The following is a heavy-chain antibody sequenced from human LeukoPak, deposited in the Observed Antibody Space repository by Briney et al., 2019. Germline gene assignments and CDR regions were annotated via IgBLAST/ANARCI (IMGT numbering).Heavy chain of an antibody. J-gene: IGHJ3*01. D-gene: IGHD3-22*01. CDR1: GFGFGCYH. Sequence: GGSLRLACAASGFGFGCYHMHWVRQAPGKGLECVSAISGNGRSTHYADSVKGRFTISRDNSNNTLYLQMGSLKPEDMAVYYCARFVSSGPLWGQGTMVTVSS. V-gene: IGHV3-64*02. CDR3: ARFVSSGPL. CDR2: ISGNGRST.